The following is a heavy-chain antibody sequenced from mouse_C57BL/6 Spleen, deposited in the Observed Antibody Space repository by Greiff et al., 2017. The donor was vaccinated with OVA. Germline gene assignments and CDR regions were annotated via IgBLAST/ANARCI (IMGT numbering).Heavy chain of an antibody. V-gene: IGHV2-3*01. Sequence: VKLMESGPGLVAPSQSLSITCTVSGFSLTRYGVSWVRQPPGKGLEWLGVIWGDGITNYHSALISRLSISKDNSKSPVFLKLNSLQTDDTTTYYSAKNWGYGACAYWGQGTLLTVSA. CDR2: IWGDGIT. D-gene: IGHD2-2*01. J-gene: IGHJ3*01. CDR3: AKNWGYGACAY. CDR1: GFSLTRYG.